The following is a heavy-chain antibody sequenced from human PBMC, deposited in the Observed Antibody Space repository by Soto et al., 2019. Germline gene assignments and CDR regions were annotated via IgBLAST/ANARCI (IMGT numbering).Heavy chain of an antibody. V-gene: IGHV2-5*02. D-gene: IGHD1-26*01. CDR1: GFSLSTSGVG. CDR3: AHRIGGAPFDY. J-gene: IGHJ4*02. CDR2: IYWDDDK. Sequence: QITLKESGPTLVKPTQTLTLTCTFSGFSLSTSGVGVGWIRQPPGKALEWLAVIYWDDDKRYSPSLKSRLTXTXXTTKNQVDLTMTNMDPVDKATYYCAHRIGGAPFDYWGQGTQVTVSS.